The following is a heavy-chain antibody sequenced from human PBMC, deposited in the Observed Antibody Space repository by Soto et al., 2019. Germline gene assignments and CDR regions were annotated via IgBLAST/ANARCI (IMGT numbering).Heavy chain of an antibody. CDR3: AREGGIVAKIPFDY. D-gene: IGHD5-12*01. Sequence: QVQLQESGPGLVKPSETLSLTCTVSGGSVTDYYWSWIRQPAGKGLEWMGRIYSSGSTNYNPSLRSRVSMSVDTSKNQFSLIVTSVTAADSAVYYCAREGGIVAKIPFDYWGQGTLVTVSS. CDR2: IYSSGST. J-gene: IGHJ4*02. V-gene: IGHV4-4*07. CDR1: GGSVTDYY.